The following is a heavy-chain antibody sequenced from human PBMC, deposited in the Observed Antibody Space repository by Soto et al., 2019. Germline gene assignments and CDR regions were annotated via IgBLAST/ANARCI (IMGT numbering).Heavy chain of an antibody. J-gene: IGHJ6*02. CDR3: SRDPTATRHGMDV. V-gene: IGHV3-53*02. D-gene: IGHD1-26*01. Sequence: EVQLVETGGGLIQHGGSLRLSCAASGFTVSSNYMSWVRQAPGKGLEWVSVISSGGSTYYADSVRGRFTISRDNSKNTLYLQMTSLRAEDTAVYYCSRDPTATRHGMDVWGQGTTVTVSS. CDR2: ISSGGST. CDR1: GFTVSSNY.